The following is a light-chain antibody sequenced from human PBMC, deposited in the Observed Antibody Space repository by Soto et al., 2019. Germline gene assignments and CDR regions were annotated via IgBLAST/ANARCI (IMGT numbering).Light chain of an antibody. CDR2: GTS. V-gene: IGKV3-20*01. CDR1: QSVSSNS. J-gene: IGKJ1*01. CDR3: QQYGDSPPT. Sequence: EIVLTQSPGTLYLSPGESATLSCRASQSVSSNSLAWYRRNPGQPPSLLIYGTSTRATDIPRRVTGSGSGTDFTLTITRLEPEDFVVYFCQQYGDSPPTFGQGTKVEVK.